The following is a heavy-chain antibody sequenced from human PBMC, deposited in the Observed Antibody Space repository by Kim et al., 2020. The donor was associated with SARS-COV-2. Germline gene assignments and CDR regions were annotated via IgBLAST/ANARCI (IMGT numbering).Heavy chain of an antibody. J-gene: IGHJ4*02. V-gene: IGHV1-69*04. CDR2: IIPILGIA. CDR1: GGTFSSYA. CDR3: ASSIGRVVIGPFDY. Sequence: SVKVSCKASGGTFSSYAISWVRQAPGQGLEWMGRIIPILGIANYAQKFQGRVTITADKSTSTAYMELSSLRSEDTAVYYFASSIGRVVIGPFDYWGQGTLVTVSS. D-gene: IGHD3-22*01.